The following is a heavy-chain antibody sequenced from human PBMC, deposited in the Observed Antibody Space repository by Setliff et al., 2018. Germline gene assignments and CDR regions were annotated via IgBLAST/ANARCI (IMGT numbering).Heavy chain of an antibody. CDR2: IYYSGST. V-gene: IGHV4-39*01. Sequence: SETLSLTCSVSGGSISSSNYYWAWIRQPPGKGLEWIGSIYYSGSTYYNPSLRSRVTISVDTSKNQVSLELSSVTAADTATFYCARREVERTTTRRTVWYFDLWGRGTLVTVSS. D-gene: IGHD1-7*01. CDR3: ARREVERTTTRRTVWYFDL. CDR1: GGSISSSNYY. J-gene: IGHJ2*01.